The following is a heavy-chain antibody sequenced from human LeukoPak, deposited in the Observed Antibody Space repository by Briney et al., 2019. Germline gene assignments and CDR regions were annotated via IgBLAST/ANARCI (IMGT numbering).Heavy chain of an antibody. CDR2: IIPIFGTA. D-gene: IGHD4-23*01. CDR3: ASYGGIGGNYFDY. Sequence: SVKVSCKASGGTFSSYAISWVRQAPGQGLEWMGGIIPIFGTANYAQKFQGRVTITADESTSTAYMELSSLRSEDTAVYYCASYGGIGGNYFDYWGQGTLVTVSS. J-gene: IGHJ4*02. CDR1: GGTFSSYA. V-gene: IGHV1-69*13.